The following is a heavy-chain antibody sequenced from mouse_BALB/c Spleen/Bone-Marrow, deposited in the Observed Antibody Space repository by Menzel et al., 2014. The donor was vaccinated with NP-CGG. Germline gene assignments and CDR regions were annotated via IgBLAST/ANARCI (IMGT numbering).Heavy chain of an antibody. CDR3: ARNYGNYYAMDY. D-gene: IGHD2-1*01. CDR1: GYSFTGYY. J-gene: IGHJ4*01. V-gene: IGHV1-26*01. Sequence: VHVKQSGPDLVKPGASVKISCKASGYSFTGYYMHWVKQSHGKSLERIGRVNPNNGGTSYNQKFKGKAILIVDKSSSTAHMELRSLTSEDSAVYYCARNYGNYYAMDYWGQGTSVTVSS. CDR2: VNPNNGGT.